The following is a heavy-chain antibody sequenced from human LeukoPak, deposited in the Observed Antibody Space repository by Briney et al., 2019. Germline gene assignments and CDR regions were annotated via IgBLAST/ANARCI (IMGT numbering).Heavy chain of an antibody. V-gene: IGHV4-61*02. CDR3: ARASALAGDY. J-gene: IGHJ4*02. Sequence: PSETLSLTCTVSGGSISSGSYYWTWIRQPAGKGLEWIGRIYTSGSTNYNPSLKSRVTISVDTSKNQFSLKLSSVTAADTAVYYCARASALAGDYWGPGTLVTVSS. D-gene: IGHD6-19*01. CDR2: IYTSGST. CDR1: GGSISSGSYY.